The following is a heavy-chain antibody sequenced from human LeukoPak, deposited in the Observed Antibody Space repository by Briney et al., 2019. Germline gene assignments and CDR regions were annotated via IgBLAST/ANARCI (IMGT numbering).Heavy chain of an antibody. D-gene: IGHD3-3*01. CDR2: INQDESEK. CDR1: GFTFTSYW. CDR3: ARDGFLEALGRFDP. V-gene: IGHV3-7*03. Sequence: PGGSLRLSCSASGFTFTSYWMNWVRQAPGKGLEWVANINQDESEKYYVDSVKGRFTISRDNAKNSLFLQMHSLRAEDTALYYCARDGFLEALGRFDPWGQGTLVTVSS. J-gene: IGHJ5*02.